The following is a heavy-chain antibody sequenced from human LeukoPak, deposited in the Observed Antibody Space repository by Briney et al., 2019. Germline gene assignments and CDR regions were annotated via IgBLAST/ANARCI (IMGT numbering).Heavy chain of an antibody. CDR2: INSDGSSI. D-gene: IGHD1-1*01. V-gene: IGHV3-74*01. CDR1: GFTFSSYW. Sequence: PGGSLRLSCAASGFTFSSYWMHWIRQAPGQGLVWVSRINSDGSSINYADSVKGRFTISRDNAKNSLYLQMNRLRDDDTAVYYCVRDYDWAFDYWGQGTLLTVSS. J-gene: IGHJ4*02. CDR3: VRDYDWAFDY.